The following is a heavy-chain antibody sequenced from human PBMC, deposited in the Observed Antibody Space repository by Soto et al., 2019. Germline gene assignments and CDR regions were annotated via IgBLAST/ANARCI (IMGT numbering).Heavy chain of an antibody. CDR2: IHHTGTT. CDR3: ARGNRGYDY. Sequence: QVQLQESGPGLVKPSQALSLTCTVSGGDITTGDYYWTWVRQPPGKGLEWIGSIHHTGTTYYNPSLTTRVTMSVDASKNQCSLRLTSVTAADTAVFFCARGNRGYDYWGQGSLVTVSS. V-gene: IGHV4-30-4*01. D-gene: IGHD5-12*01. CDR1: GGDITTGDYY. J-gene: IGHJ4*02.